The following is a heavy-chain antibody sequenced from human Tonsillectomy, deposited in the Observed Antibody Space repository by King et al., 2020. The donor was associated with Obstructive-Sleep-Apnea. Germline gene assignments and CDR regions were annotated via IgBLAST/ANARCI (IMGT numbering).Heavy chain of an antibody. D-gene: IGHD6-13*01. J-gene: IGHJ4*02. V-gene: IGHV5-51*01. Sequence: QLVQSGVEVKKPGESLKISCKGSGYSFTTYWIGWVRQMPGKGLEWMGIIYPGDSDTRYSPSFQGQVTISADKSIGTAYLHWSSLKASYTAMYYCARHTGLDQQLVLDYWGQGTLVTVSS. CDR1: GYSFTTYW. CDR3: ARHTGLDQQLVLDY. CDR2: IYPGDSDT.